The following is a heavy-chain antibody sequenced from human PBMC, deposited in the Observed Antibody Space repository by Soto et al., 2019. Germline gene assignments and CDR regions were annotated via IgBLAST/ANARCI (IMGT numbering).Heavy chain of an antibody. J-gene: IGHJ6*02. Sequence: PGGSLRLSCAASGFTFSSYGMHWVRQAPGKGLEWVAVISYDGSNKYYADSVKGRFTISRDNSKNTLYLQMNSLRAEDTAVYYCAKDYCSSTSCPGYYYYGMDVWGQGTTVTVSS. CDR2: ISYDGSNK. D-gene: IGHD2-2*01. CDR1: GFTFSSYG. V-gene: IGHV3-30*18. CDR3: AKDYCSSTSCPGYYYYGMDV.